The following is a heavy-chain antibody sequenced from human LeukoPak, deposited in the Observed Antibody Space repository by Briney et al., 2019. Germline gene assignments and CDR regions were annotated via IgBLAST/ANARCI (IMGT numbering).Heavy chain of an antibody. CDR2: IYYSGST. V-gene: IGHV4-39*01. D-gene: IGHD2-8*01. Sequence: PSETLSLTCAVSGGSISSSSYYWGWIRQPPGKGLEWIGSIYYSGSTYYNPSLKGRVTISVDTSKNQFSLKLSSVTAADTAVYYCARLMLRFDPWGQGTLVTVSS. CDR3: ARLMLRFDP. J-gene: IGHJ5*02. CDR1: GGSISSSSYY.